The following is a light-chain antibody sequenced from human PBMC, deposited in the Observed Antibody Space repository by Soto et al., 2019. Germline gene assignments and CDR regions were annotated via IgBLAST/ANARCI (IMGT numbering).Light chain of an antibody. J-gene: IGKJ5*01. V-gene: IGKV1-9*01. CDR2: AAS. CDR1: QSVSKW. Sequence: DIQRTQARSTLSASGGYRVTINCRASQSVSKWLAWYQQKPGKAPKLLIYAASTLQSGVPSRFSGSGSGTEFTLTISSLQPEDFATYYCQQLNSYLSITFGQGTRLEI. CDR3: QQLNSYLSIT.